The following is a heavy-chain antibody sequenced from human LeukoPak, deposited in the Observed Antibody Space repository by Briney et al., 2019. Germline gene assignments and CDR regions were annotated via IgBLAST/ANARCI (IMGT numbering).Heavy chain of an antibody. CDR1: GFTFSSYS. D-gene: IGHD5-24*01. CDR2: ISSSSSYI. V-gene: IGHV3-21*01. Sequence: GGSLRLSCAASGFTFSSYSMNWVRQAPGKGLEWVSSISSSSSYIYYADSVKGRFTISRDNAKNSLYLQMNSLRAEDTAVYYCARALEMXTIRXAXDIWGQGTMVT. J-gene: IGHJ3*02. CDR3: ARALEMXTIRXAXDI.